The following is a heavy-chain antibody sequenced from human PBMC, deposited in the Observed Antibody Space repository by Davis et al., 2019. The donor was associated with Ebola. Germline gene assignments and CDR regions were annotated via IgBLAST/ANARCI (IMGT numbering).Heavy chain of an antibody. CDR3: ARGWLRNGGFEY. J-gene: IGHJ4*02. CDR1: GDSVSTAG. D-gene: IGHD5-12*01. CDR2: TYYKSKWYN. Sequence: HSQTLSLTCAISGDSVSTAGWNWIRHSPSRGLEWLGRTYYKSKWYNDYAASVKSRITINPDTSKNQFFLQLNSVTPEDTAIYYCARGWLRNGGFEYWGQGTQVTVSS. V-gene: IGHV6-1*01.